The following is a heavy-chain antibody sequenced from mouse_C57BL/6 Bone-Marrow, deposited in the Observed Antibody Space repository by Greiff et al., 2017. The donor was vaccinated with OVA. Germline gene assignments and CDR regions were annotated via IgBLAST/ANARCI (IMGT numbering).Heavy chain of an antibody. CDR3: ARSAYYYGSSPWFAY. D-gene: IGHD1-1*01. CDR1: GYTFTSYW. J-gene: IGHJ3*01. V-gene: IGHV1-53*01. CDR2: INPSNGGT. Sequence: QVQLQQPGTDLVKPGASVKLSCKASGYTFTSYWMHWVKQRPGQGLEWIGNINPSNGGTNYNEKFKSKATLTVDKSSSTAYMQLSSLTSEDSAVYYCARSAYYYGSSPWFAYWGQGTLVTVSA.